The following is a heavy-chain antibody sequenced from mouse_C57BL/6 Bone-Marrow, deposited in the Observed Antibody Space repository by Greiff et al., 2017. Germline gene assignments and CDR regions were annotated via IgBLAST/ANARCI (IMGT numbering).Heavy chain of an antibody. V-gene: IGHV1-26*01. J-gene: IGHJ4*01. CDR2: INPNSGGT. CDR1: GYTFTDYC. Sequence: EVQLKQSGPELVKPGASVKLSCKASGYTFTDYCMNWVKQSPGKSLEWIGDINPNSGGTCYNQKFKGKATLTEDKSFRTAYMELRSLTSEDSAGYYCATYYYGSSYSAMDYWGQGTSVTVSS. D-gene: IGHD1-1*01. CDR3: ATYYYGSSYSAMDY.